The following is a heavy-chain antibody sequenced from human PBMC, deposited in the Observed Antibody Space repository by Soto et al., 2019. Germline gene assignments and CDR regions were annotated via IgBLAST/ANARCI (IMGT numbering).Heavy chain of an antibody. J-gene: IGHJ4*02. CDR3: ARHSVSDHRTYHYDSSGYYHYFDY. D-gene: IGHD3-22*01. Sequence: SETLSLTCSVSGSSMTTYYWHWIRQAPGKGLEWIGFIYNSGSGSTNYNPSLKSRVTFSVDTSKNQFSLKLSSVTAADTAVYYCARHSVSDHRTYHYDSSGYYHYFDYWGQGTLVTVSS. V-gene: IGHV4-59*08. CDR2: IYNSGSGST. CDR1: GSSMTTYY.